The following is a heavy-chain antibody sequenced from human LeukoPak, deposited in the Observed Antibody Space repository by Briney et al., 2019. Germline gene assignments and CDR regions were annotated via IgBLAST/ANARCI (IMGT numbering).Heavy chain of an antibody. Sequence: GGSLRLSCAASGFTFSSYWMHWVRQAPGKGLVWVSHINVDGSSTTYADSVKGRFTISRDNAKNTLYLQMNSLRAEDTAVYYCASEMVRGSYYKNWFDPWGREPWSPSPQ. CDR2: INVDGSST. V-gene: IGHV3-74*01. D-gene: IGHD3-16*01. J-gene: IGHJ5*02. CDR1: GFTFSSYW. CDR3: ASEMVRGSYYKNWFDP.